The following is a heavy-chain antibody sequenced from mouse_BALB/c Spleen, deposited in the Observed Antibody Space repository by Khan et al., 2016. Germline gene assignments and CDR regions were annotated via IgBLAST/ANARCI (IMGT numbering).Heavy chain of an antibody. V-gene: IGHV1S34*01. Sequence: LVKTGASVKISCKASGYSFTGYYIHWVKQSHGKGLEWIGYISCYNGATNYNQKFRGKATFTVDTSSSTAYMQFNRLTSEDSAFYYCARGDYDGYYAMDYWGQGTSVTVSS. CDR1: GYSFTGYY. D-gene: IGHD2-4*01. J-gene: IGHJ4*01. CDR3: ARGDYDGYYAMDY. CDR2: ISCYNGAT.